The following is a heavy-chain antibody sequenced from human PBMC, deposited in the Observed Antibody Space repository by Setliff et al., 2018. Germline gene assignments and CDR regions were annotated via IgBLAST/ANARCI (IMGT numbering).Heavy chain of an antibody. D-gene: IGHD2-21*02. V-gene: IGHV4-61*09. CDR3: ARHWDFCGGDCPHNSIDY. CDR2: IDPSGNT. J-gene: IGHJ4*02. CDR1: GDSISSGINY. Sequence: TLSLTCTVSGDSISSGINYWSWIRQPAGKGLEWIGHIDPSGNTNYSPSLKSRVTISGDTSKNQFSLKLTSVTAADTAVYYCARHWDFCGGDCPHNSIDYWGQGTLVTVSS.